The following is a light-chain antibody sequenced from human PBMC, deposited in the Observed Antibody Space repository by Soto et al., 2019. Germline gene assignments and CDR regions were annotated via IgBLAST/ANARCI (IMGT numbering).Light chain of an antibody. CDR2: GAS. V-gene: IGKV3-20*01. Sequence: EIVLTQSPGTLSLSPGDRATLSCRASQSVTSNYLAWYQQKPGQAPRLLLYGASRRAIGIPDRFSGSGSGTDVTLTISRLEPEDFAVYYCQQYDTSPPLTCGGGTKVEIK. CDR1: QSVTSNY. J-gene: IGKJ4*01. CDR3: QQYDTSPPLT.